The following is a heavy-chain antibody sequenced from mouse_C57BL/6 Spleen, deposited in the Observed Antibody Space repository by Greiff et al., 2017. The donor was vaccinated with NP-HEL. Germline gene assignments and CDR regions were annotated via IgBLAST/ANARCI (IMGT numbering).Heavy chain of an antibody. CDR3: AREDMGLRGYFDV. Sequence: EVQLVESGGGLVKPGGSLKLSCAASGFTFSSYAMSWVRQTPEKRLEWVATISDGGSYTYYPDNVKGRFTISRDNAKNNLYLQMSHLKSEDTAMYYCAREDMGLRGYFDVWGTGTTVTVSS. V-gene: IGHV5-4*01. CDR1: GFTFSSYA. D-gene: IGHD2-4*01. CDR2: ISDGGSYT. J-gene: IGHJ1*03.